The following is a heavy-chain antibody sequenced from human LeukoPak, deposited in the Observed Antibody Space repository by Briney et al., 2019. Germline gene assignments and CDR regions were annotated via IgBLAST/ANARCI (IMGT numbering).Heavy chain of an antibody. J-gene: IGHJ4*02. CDR2: IYSGGST. Sequence: AGGSLRLSCTASGFTVSSKYMSWVRQAPGKGLEWVSIIYSGGSTYYADSVKGRFTISRDNSKNTLCVHMNSLRAEDTAVYYCARGGIQLWFPLDFWGQGTLVTVSS. CDR1: GFTVSSKY. CDR3: ARGGIQLWFPLDF. D-gene: IGHD5-18*01. V-gene: IGHV3-53*01.